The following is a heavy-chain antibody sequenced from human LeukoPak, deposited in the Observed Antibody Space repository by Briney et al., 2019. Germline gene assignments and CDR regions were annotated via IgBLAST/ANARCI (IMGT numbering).Heavy chain of an antibody. Sequence: ASVKVSCKASGYTFTSYAMHWVRQAPGQRLEWMGWINAGNGNTKYSQEFQGRVTITRDTSASTAYMELSSLRSEDMSVYYCARGWCSGGSCYFDCGGQGTLVTVSS. CDR2: INAGNGNT. V-gene: IGHV1-3*03. J-gene: IGHJ4*02. D-gene: IGHD2-15*01. CDR3: ARGWCSGGSCYFDC. CDR1: GYTFTSYA.